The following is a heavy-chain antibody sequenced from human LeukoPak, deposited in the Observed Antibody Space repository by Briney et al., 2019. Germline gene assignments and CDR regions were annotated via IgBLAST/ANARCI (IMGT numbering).Heavy chain of an antibody. CDR1: GFTFSSYS. J-gene: IGHJ3*02. D-gene: IGHD3-22*01. V-gene: IGHV3-48*01. CDR2: ISSSSSTM. CDR3: ARDHHRRLYDSQARDTFDI. Sequence: GGSLRLSCAASGFTFSSYSMNWVRQVPGKGLEWVSYISSSSSTMYYADSVKGRFSISRDNAKKSLYLRMNSLRAEDTAVYYCARDHHRRLYDSQARDTFDIWGQGTMVTVSS.